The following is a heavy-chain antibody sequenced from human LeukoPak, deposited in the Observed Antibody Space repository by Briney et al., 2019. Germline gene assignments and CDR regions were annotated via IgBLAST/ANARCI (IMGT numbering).Heavy chain of an antibody. V-gene: IGHV3-72*01. Sequence: PGGSLRLSCAASGFTISDHHMDWVRQVPGKGLEWVGRTRNKAYTYTTEYAASVRGRLTVARDDSKNSLYLQMDSLKTEDTAVYFCTRCSDGSGQIDYWGQGTLVTVSS. CDR2: TRNKAYTYTT. J-gene: IGHJ4*02. D-gene: IGHD2-15*01. CDR1: GFTISDHH. CDR3: TRCSDGSGQIDY.